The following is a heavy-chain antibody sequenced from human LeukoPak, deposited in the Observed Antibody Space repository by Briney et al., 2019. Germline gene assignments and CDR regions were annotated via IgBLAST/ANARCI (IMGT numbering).Heavy chain of an antibody. CDR3: TRERISGIAAFDY. CDR2: ISSSGSTI. D-gene: IGHD6-13*01. Sequence: GGSLRLSCAASGFTFSSYEMNWVRQAPGKGLEWVSYISSSGSTIYYADSVKGRFTISRDNAKNSLYLQMNSLRAEDTAVYYCTRERISGIAAFDYWGQGTLVTVSS. CDR1: GFTFSSYE. V-gene: IGHV3-48*03. J-gene: IGHJ4*02.